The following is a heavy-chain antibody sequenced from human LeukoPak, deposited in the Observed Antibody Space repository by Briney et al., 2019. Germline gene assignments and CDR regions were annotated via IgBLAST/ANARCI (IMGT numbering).Heavy chain of an antibody. CDR2: ISGSGGST. V-gene: IGHV3-23*01. J-gene: IGHJ4*02. Sequence: AGGSLRLSCAASGFTFSSYAMSWVRQAPGKGLEWVSAISGSGGSTYYADSVKGRFTISRDNSKNTLYLQMNSLRAEDTAVYYCAKDTASGSYFDYWGQGTLVTVSS. CDR3: AKDTASGSYFDY. CDR1: GFTFSSYA. D-gene: IGHD1-26*01.